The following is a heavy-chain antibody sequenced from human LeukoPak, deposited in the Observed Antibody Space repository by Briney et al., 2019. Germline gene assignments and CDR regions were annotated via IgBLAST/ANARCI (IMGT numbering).Heavy chain of an antibody. CDR1: GYTFTSYY. V-gene: IGHV1-2*02. Sequence: ASVKVSCKASGYTFTSYYMHWVRQAPGQGLEWMGWINPNSGDSKYAQKFQGRVTMTRDTSISTAYMELSRLRSDDTAVYYCARESVSYWYAFDIWGQGTIVTVSS. CDR2: INPNSGDS. CDR3: ARESVSYWYAFDI. J-gene: IGHJ3*02. D-gene: IGHD5-18*01.